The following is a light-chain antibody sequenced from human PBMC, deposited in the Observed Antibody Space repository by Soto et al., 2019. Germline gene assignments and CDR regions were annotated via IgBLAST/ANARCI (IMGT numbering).Light chain of an antibody. V-gene: IGKV3-15*01. CDR1: QSVSSN. CDR3: HQYNNCPPYT. Sequence: EIVMTQSPATLSVSPGERATLSCRASQSVSSNLAWYQQKPGQAPRLLIYGASTRATGIPARFSGIGSGTEFTLTISSLQSEDFALYYCHQYNNCPPYTVGQGTKLEIK. CDR2: GAS. J-gene: IGKJ2*01.